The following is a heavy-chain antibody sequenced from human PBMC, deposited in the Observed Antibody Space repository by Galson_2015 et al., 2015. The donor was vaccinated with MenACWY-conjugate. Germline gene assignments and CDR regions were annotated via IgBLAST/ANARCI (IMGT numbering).Heavy chain of an antibody. Sequence: SLRVSCAASGFTLGTYGIQWVRQAPAKGLEWVALKWDDGSYKYYADSAKGRFTISRDNSKNTLYLQTNSLRAEDTAVYYCAIVFYTWYMDVWGKGTTVTVSS. V-gene: IGHV3-33*08. CDR2: KWDDGSYK. CDR1: GFTLGTYG. D-gene: IGHD3-16*01. CDR3: AIVFYTWYMDV. J-gene: IGHJ6*03.